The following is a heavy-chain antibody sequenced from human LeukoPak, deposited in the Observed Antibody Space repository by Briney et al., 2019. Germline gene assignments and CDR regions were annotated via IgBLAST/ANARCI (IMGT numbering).Heavy chain of an antibody. J-gene: IGHJ4*02. CDR2: ISNNGGYA. Sequence: GGSLRLSCAASGFTFSSSAMGWVRQAPGKGLEWVSAISNNGGYAYYADSVQGRFTISRDNSKSTLCLQMNSLRAEDTAVYYCAKQLGYCSDGSCYFPYWGQGTLVTVSS. CDR3: AKQLGYCSDGSCYFPY. D-gene: IGHD2-15*01. CDR1: GFTFSSSA. V-gene: IGHV3-23*01.